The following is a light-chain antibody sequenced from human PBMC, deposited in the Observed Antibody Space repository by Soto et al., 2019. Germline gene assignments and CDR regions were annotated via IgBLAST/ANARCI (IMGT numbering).Light chain of an antibody. CDR2: GAS. V-gene: IGKV3-20*01. CDR3: KQYDTSPPLS. Sequence: EIVLTQSPGTLSLSPGDRATLSCRASQSVRSNFLAWYQQKPGQAPRLLLYGASSRAIGIPDRFSVSGSGTDFSLTISRLEAEDFAVYYCKQYDTSPPLSFGGGTKVEIK. CDR1: QSVRSNF. J-gene: IGKJ4*01.